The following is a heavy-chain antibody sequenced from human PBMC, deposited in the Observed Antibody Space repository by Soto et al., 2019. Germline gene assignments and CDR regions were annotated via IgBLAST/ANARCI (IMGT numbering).Heavy chain of an antibody. J-gene: IGHJ4*02. CDR2: ISYDGNSE. CDR1: GITFSKYG. CDR3: AKDRDYGGVASYFDY. Sequence: QVQLVESGGGVVQAGGSLRLSCAVSGITFSKYGMHWVRQAPGKGLEWVAVISYDGNSEFYAASVTGRFAISRDNSKKTLYLQMNSLRVDETAVYYCAKDRDYGGVASYFDYWGRGTLVSVSS. V-gene: IGHV3-30*18. D-gene: IGHD4-17*01.